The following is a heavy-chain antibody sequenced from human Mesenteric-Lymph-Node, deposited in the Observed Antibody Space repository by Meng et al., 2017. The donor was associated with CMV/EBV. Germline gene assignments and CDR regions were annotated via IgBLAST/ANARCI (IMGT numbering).Heavy chain of an antibody. CDR2: INPSGGST. V-gene: IGHV1-46*01. CDR1: GYTFTSYY. CDR3: AKDIGHFAAASDREGYYYGMDV. J-gene: IGHJ6*02. D-gene: IGHD6-13*01. Sequence: ASVKVSCKASGYTFTSYYMHWVRQAPGQGLEWMGIINPSGGSTSYAQKFQGRVTMTRDTSTSTVYMELSSLRTEDTALYYCAKDIGHFAAASDREGYYYGMDVWGQGATVTVSS.